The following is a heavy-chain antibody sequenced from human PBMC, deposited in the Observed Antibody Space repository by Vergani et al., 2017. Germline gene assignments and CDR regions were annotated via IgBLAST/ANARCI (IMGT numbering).Heavy chain of an antibody. CDR1: GGTFSSYA. CDR2: IITILGTA. Sequence: QVQLVQSGAEVKKPGSSVKVSCKASGGTFSSYAISWVRQAPGKGLEWMGRIITILGTANYAQKFQGRVTITADEATSTAYMELSSLRSEDTSVYYCAFSHSGYDSSFDYWGQGTLVTVSS. D-gene: IGHD5-12*01. J-gene: IGHJ4*02. V-gene: IGHV1-69*11. CDR3: AFSHSGYDSSFDY.